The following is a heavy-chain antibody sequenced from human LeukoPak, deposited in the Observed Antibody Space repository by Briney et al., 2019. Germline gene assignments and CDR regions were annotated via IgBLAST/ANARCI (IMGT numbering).Heavy chain of an antibody. CDR3: AISRGYDHGWFDP. CDR2: IYRSGSP. J-gene: IGHJ5*02. V-gene: IGHV4-4*02. D-gene: IGHD5-12*01. CDR1: GGSISSDNW. Sequence: PSETLSLTCAVSGGSISSDNWWTWVRQPPGKGLEWIGEIYRSGSPNYNPSLKSRVTISVDKSKNQFSLKLSYVTAADTAVYYCAISRGYDHGWFDPWGQGTLVTVSS.